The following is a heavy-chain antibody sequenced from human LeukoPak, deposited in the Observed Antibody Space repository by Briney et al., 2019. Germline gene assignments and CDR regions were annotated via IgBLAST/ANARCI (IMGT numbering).Heavy chain of an antibody. CDR2: ISGSGGST. Sequence: TGGSLRLSCAASGFTFSSYAMSWVRQAPGKGLEWVSAISGSGGSTYYADSVKGRFTISRDNSKNTLHLQMNSLRAEDTAVYYCAKDRGGYCSSTSCYTGIGWFDPWGQGTLVTVSS. CDR1: GFTFSSYA. CDR3: AKDRGGYCSSTSCYTGIGWFDP. V-gene: IGHV3-23*01. D-gene: IGHD2-2*02. J-gene: IGHJ5*02.